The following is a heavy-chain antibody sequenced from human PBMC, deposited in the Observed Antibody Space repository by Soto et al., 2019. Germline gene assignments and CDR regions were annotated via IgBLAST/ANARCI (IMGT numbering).Heavy chain of an antibody. CDR1: GFIFTNYA. CDR3: VREGRGSFDF. V-gene: IGHV3-23*01. Sequence: WGSLRLSCAASGFIFTNYAISFCRQAPGKGLEWVSVIGGRGNSAYYADSVQGRFTISRDNSKNTLSLQMSSLTADDTAIYYCVREGRGSFDFWGRGTMVTVSS. D-gene: IGHD5-12*01. J-gene: IGHJ3*01. CDR2: IGGRGNSA.